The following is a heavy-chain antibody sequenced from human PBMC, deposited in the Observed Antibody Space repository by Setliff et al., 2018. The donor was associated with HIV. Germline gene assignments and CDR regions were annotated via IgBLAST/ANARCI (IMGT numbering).Heavy chain of an antibody. CDR1: GFSFSEYY. CDR2: ISTTDKI. D-gene: IGHD6-13*01. Sequence: PGGSLRLSCAASGFSFSEYYMSWIRQSPGKGLEWISHISTTDKIYYADSVKGRFTISRDNSKNTLYLQMNSLRAEDTAVYYCARESAGAAAGVSWFDPWGQGTLVTVSS. CDR3: ARESAGAAAGVSWFDP. J-gene: IGHJ5*02. V-gene: IGHV3-11*04.